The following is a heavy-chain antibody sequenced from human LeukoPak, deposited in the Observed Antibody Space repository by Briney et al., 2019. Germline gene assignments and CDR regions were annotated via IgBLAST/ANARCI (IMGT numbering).Heavy chain of an antibody. CDR1: GGSLSGYY. Sequence: PSETLSLTCAVYGGSLSGYYWSWIRQPPGKGLEWIGSIYYSGSTYYNPSLKSRVTISVDTSKNQFSLKLSSVTAADTAVYYCARLAGGIAAALDYWGQGTLVTVSS. CDR3: ARLAGGIAAALDY. D-gene: IGHD6-13*01. CDR2: IYYSGST. J-gene: IGHJ4*02. V-gene: IGHV4-34*01.